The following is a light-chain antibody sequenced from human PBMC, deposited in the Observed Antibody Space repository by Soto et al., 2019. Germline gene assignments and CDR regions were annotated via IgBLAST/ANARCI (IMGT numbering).Light chain of an antibody. CDR1: SGSIASNY. CDR2: EDK. Sequence: NFMLTQPHSVSESPGKTVTISCTGSSGSIASNYVQWYQQRPGSVPTTVIYEDKQRPSGVPDRFSGSIDISSNSASLTISGLKTEDEADYYCQSYDSTNHVVFGGGTKVTVL. V-gene: IGLV6-57*02. J-gene: IGLJ2*01. CDR3: QSYDSTNHVV.